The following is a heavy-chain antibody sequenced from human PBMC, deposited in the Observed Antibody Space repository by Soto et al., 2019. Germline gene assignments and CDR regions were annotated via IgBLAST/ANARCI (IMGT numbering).Heavy chain of an antibody. D-gene: IGHD3-22*01. CDR3: ALRSMAVVPEY. V-gene: IGHV4-59*01. J-gene: IGHJ4*02. Sequence: QVQLQESGPGLVKPSETLSLTCAVSGDSISSYYCMWIRQPPGKGLESIGYLYYGRSANYNPSLKSRVTLAVDTSTNQCTLTLSSMTAADTAVYYCALRSMAVVPEYWGQGTLVTVSS. CDR2: LYYGRSA. CDR1: GDSISSYY.